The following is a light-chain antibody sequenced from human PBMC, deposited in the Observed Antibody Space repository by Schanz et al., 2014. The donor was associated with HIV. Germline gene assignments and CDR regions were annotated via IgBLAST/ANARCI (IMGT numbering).Light chain of an antibody. CDR3: GTWDDSLNGWV. CDR1: SSNFRRNA. Sequence: QSVLTQPPSASGTPGQRVTISCSGSSSNFRRNAVNWYQQLPGTAPRLVIYNTFHRPSGVPDRFSGSQSGTSASLAISGLQSEDEADYYCGTWDDSLNGWVFGGGTKLTVL. J-gene: IGLJ3*02. V-gene: IGLV1-44*01. CDR2: NTF.